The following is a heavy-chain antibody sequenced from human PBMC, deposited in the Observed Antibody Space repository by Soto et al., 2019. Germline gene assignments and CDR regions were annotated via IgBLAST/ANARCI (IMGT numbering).Heavy chain of an antibody. V-gene: IGHV1-46*03. CDR3: ARERSRPSSWYGYDAFDI. CDR1: GYRFTSYY. Sequence: ASVKVSCTASGYRFTSYYMHWVRQAPGQGLEWMGIINPSGGSTSYAQKFQGRVTMTRDTSTSTVYMELSSLRSEDTAVYYCARERSRPSSWYGYDAFDIWGQGTMVTVSS. CDR2: INPSGGST. J-gene: IGHJ3*02. D-gene: IGHD6-13*01.